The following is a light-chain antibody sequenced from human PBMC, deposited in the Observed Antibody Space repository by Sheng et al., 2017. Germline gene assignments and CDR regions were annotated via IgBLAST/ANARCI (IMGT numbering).Light chain of an antibody. CDR2: LAS. J-gene: IGKJ4*01. Sequence: DIQMTQSPSSLSASVGDRVTISCRASQSINIYVNWYQQKPGKAPELLIYLASTLQSGSHQGSVAVDLGQISLSPSTVYKPEDFATYYCQQSYNTVAVSFGGGTKVEI. CDR3: QQSYNTVAVS. CDR1: QSINIY. V-gene: IGKV1-39*01.